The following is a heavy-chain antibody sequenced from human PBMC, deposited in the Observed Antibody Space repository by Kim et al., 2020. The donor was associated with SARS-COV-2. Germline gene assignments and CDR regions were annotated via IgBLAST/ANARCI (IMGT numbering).Heavy chain of an antibody. CDR3: ARGPWVLAARGDAFDI. Sequence: SQTLSLTCDTKTHPNPRPRTGLPSEKKKTSRGLEWQGRTYYRSKWYNDYAVSVKSRITINPDTSKNQFSLQLNSVTPEDTAVYYCARGPWVLAARGDAFDIWGQGTMVTASS. CDR2: TYYRSKWYN. V-gene: IGHV6-1*01. CDR1: THPNPRPRTG. J-gene: IGHJ3*02. D-gene: IGHD2-15*01.